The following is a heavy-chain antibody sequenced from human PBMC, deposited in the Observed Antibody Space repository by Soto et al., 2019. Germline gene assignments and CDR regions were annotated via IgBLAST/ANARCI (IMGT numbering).Heavy chain of an antibody. Sequence: ASVKVSCKASGYTFTSYDINWVRQATGQGLEWMGWMNPNSGNTGYAQKFQGRVTMTRNTSIRTAYMELSSLRSEDTAVYYCARGRIYCSGGSCYYYGMDVWGQGTTVTVYS. D-gene: IGHD2-15*01. CDR3: ARGRIYCSGGSCYYYGMDV. CDR1: GYTFTSYD. J-gene: IGHJ6*02. V-gene: IGHV1-8*01. CDR2: MNPNSGNT.